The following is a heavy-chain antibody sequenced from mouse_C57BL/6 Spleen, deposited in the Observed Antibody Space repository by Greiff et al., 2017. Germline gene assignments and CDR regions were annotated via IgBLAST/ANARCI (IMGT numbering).Heavy chain of an antibody. CDR3: ARESEGGFAY. V-gene: IGHV1-52*01. CDR2: IDPSDSET. Sequence: QVQLKQPGAELVRPGSSVKLSCKASGYTFTSYWMHWVKQRPIQGLEWIGNIDPSDSETHYNQKFKDKATLTVDKSSSTAYMQLSSLTSEDSAVYYCARESEGGFAYWGQGTLVTVSA. CDR1: GYTFTSYW. J-gene: IGHJ3*01.